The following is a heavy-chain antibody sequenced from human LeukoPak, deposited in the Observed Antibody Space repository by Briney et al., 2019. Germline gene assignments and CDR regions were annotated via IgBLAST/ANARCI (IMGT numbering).Heavy chain of an antibody. V-gene: IGHV3-74*01. CDR3: AVGATTVFDY. CDR1: GFTFSNYW. CDR2: INSDGSSS. D-gene: IGHD1-26*01. J-gene: IGHJ4*02. Sequence: GGSLRLSCAASGFTFSNYWMHWVRQAPGRGLVWVSRINSDGSSSTYADSVKGRFTISRDNAKNTLYLQMNSLRAEDTAVYYCAVGATTVFDYWGQGTLVTVSS.